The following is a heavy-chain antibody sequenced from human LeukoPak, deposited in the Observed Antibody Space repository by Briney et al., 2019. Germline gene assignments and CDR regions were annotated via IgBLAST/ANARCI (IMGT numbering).Heavy chain of an antibody. J-gene: IGHJ4*02. D-gene: IGHD6-19*01. Sequence: PGGSLRLSCAASGFTFSSYSMNWVRQAPGKGLEWVSSISSSSSYIYYADSVKGRFTISRDNSKNTLYLQMNSLRAEDTAVYYCAKDTAVAGTCFDYWGQGTLVTVSS. CDR3: AKDTAVAGTCFDY. V-gene: IGHV3-21*01. CDR2: ISSSSSYI. CDR1: GFTFSSYS.